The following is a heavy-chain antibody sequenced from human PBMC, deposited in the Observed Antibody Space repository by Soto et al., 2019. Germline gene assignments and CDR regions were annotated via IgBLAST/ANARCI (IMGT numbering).Heavy chain of an antibody. J-gene: IGHJ5*02. Sequence: QVQLVESGGGVVQPGRSMRLSCVASGFTLSNTGMHWVRQAPGTGLEWVAVISHDGSNTYYGDSVKGRFTISRDNSWNTLYLQMDSLRPEDTSVSYCAKEWGSSGLFTWFDPWGQGTLVTVSS. D-gene: IGHD6-19*01. V-gene: IGHV3-30*18. CDR3: AKEWGSSGLFTWFDP. CDR2: ISHDGSNT. CDR1: GFTLSNTG.